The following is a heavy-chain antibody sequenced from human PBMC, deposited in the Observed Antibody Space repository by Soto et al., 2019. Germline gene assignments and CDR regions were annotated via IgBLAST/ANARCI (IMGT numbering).Heavy chain of an antibody. J-gene: IGHJ4*02. D-gene: IGHD6-13*01. CDR3: ARGSIPGSSWGRGYYFDD. CDR2: IWFDGSNK. CDR1: GFTFSTYG. Sequence: QVQLVESGGGVVQPGRSLRLSCAASGFTFSTYGMHWVRQAPGKGLEWVAVIWFDGSNKYYADSVKGRFTISRDNSKNTLYMQMNSLRAEDTAVYYCARGSIPGSSWGRGYYFDDWGQGTLVTVS. V-gene: IGHV3-33*01.